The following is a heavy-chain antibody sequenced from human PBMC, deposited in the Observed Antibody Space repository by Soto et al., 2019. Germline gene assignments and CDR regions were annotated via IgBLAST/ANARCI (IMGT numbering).Heavy chain of an antibody. Sequence: GASVKVSCKASGGTFSSYAISWVRQAPGQGLEWMGGIIPIFGTANYAQKFQGRVTITADESTSTAYMELSSLRSEDTAVYYCAREESRLWSDAFDIWGQGTMVTVS. D-gene: IGHD5-18*01. CDR2: IIPIFGTA. V-gene: IGHV1-69*13. CDR1: GGTFSSYA. J-gene: IGHJ3*02. CDR3: AREESRLWSDAFDI.